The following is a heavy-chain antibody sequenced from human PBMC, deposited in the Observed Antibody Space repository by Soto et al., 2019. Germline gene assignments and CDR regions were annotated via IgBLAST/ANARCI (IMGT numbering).Heavy chain of an antibody. J-gene: IGHJ4*02. Sequence: QVQLVQSGGEVKRPGASVKVSCKASGYPFTKYILSWLRQAPGQGLEWMGWISGHNGRANYVEKFPGRVPMTTDASASTAFLEMVSRPYDDTAVYYCARDFLQESLDNWGQGTLVVVSS. D-gene: IGHD3-22*01. CDR1: GYPFTKYI. CDR3: ARDFLQESLDN. CDR2: ISGHNGRA. V-gene: IGHV1-18*01.